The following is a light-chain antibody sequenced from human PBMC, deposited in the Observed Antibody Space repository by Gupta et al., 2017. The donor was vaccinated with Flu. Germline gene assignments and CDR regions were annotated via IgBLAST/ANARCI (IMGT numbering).Light chain of an antibody. V-gene: IGKV1-33*01. Sequence: SLSASVGDRVTITCQASQDISNYLIWYQQKAGKAPRVLIYDASKLETGVPARFSGTGSGTSFTLTINSLQPEDFATYFCHQCDNLPFTFGGGTKVEIK. CDR3: HQCDNLPFT. J-gene: IGKJ4*01. CDR2: DAS. CDR1: QDISNY.